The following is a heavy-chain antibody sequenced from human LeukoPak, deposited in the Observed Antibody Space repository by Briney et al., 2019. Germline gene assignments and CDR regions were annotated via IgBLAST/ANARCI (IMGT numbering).Heavy chain of an antibody. CDR2: IYGDADE. J-gene: IGHJ5*02. D-gene: IGHD2-15*01. CDR1: GFSLSSSGVG. V-gene: IGHV2-5*02. CDR3: AHNVKWDTYCSGGSCYSSQVGWFDP. Sequence: ESGPTLVKPTQTLTLTCTFSGFSLSSSGVGVGWIRQPPGKAPEWLALIYGDADERYSPSLMGRVAITKDSSKNQVVLTMTNMDPVDTATYFCAHNVKWDTYCSGGSCYSSQVGWFDPWGPGTLVTVSS.